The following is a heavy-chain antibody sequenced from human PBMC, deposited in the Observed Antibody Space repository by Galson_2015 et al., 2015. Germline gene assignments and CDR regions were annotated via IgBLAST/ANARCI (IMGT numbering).Heavy chain of an antibody. CDR1: GFTFDDYA. CDR2: ITWNSDRT. CDR3: AKAISGTFFDS. V-gene: IGHV3-9*01. D-gene: IGHD3-3*02. Sequence: SLRLSCAASGFTFDDYAMHWVRQAPGKGLAWVSGITWNSDRTDYADSVKGRFTISRDNAKNSLYLQMNSLRAEDTALYYCAKAISGTFFDSWGQGTLVTVSS. J-gene: IGHJ4*02.